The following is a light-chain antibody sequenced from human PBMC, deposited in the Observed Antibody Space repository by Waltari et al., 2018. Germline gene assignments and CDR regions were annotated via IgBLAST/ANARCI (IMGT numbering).Light chain of an antibody. CDR1: QSVGTY. CDR3: QQRRNWPLT. CDR2: DAS. J-gene: IGKJ4*01. V-gene: IGKV3-11*01. Sequence: EIVLTQSPAILSFSPGDRATLPCRTSQSVGTYLAWYQQRPGQSPRLLTYDASCRSTGIPVRLCGSGSVTGFTLTISSLQPEEFAVCYCQQRRNWPLTFGGGTRVEI.